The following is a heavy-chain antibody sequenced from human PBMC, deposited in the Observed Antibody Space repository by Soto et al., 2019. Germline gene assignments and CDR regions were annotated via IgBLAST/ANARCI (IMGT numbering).Heavy chain of an antibody. CDR3: AKAPSSGYCFDAFDI. CDR2: ISESGGST. CDR1: GFTFSGYA. V-gene: IGHV3-23*01. Sequence: PGGSLRLSCAASGFTFSGYAMTWVRQAPGKGLQWVSSISESGGSTYYADAVKGRFTISRDNSKNTLYLQMNSLRAEDTAVYYCAKAPSSGYCFDAFDIWGQGTMVT. D-gene: IGHD3-22*01. J-gene: IGHJ3*02.